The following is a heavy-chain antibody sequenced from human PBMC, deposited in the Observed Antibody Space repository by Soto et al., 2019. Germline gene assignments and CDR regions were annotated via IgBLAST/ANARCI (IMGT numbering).Heavy chain of an antibody. CDR3: AHRPLPTVTWGAFDI. J-gene: IGHJ3*02. CDR1: GFSLSTSGVG. Sequence: QITLKESGPTLVKPAQTLTLTCTFSGFSLSTSGVGVGWIRQPPGKALEWLALIYWDDDKRYSPSLKSRLTITKDTSKNQVVLTMTNMDPVDTATYYCAHRPLPTVTWGAFDIWGQGTMVTVSS. V-gene: IGHV2-5*02. CDR2: IYWDDDK. D-gene: IGHD5-12*01.